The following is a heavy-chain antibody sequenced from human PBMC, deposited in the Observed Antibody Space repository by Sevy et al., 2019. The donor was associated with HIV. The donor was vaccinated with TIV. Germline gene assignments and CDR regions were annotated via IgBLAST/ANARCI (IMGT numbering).Heavy chain of an antibody. CDR2: IWHDGSYK. CDR1: GFMFSTYG. V-gene: IGHV3-33*01. J-gene: IGHJ3*01. Sequence: GGSLRLSCAASGFMFSTYGMHWVRQAPGKGLEWVAFIWHDGSYKYYADSVKGRFTISRDNSKNTLVLLMNSRGVEDTAGYYGARVVGGWFAGFDVWGQGTMVTVSS. CDR3: ARVVGGWFAGFDV. D-gene: IGHD6-19*01.